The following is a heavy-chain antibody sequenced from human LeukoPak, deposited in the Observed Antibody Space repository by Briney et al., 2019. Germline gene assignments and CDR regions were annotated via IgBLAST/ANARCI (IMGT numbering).Heavy chain of an antibody. CDR2: IIPIFGTA. Sequence: VASVKVSCKASGGTFSSYAISWVRQAPGQGLEWMGRIIPIFGTANYAQKFQGRVTITTDESTSTAYMELSSLGSEDTAVYYCARAYSSSSLVFDYWGQGTLATVSS. D-gene: IGHD6-6*01. CDR1: GGTFSSYA. J-gene: IGHJ4*02. CDR3: ARAYSSSSLVFDY. V-gene: IGHV1-69*05.